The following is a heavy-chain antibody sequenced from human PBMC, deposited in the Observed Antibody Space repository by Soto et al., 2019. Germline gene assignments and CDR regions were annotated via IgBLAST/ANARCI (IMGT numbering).Heavy chain of an antibody. CDR3: ARNRDDCSGGTCYFIEIDY. V-gene: IGHV3-30*05. J-gene: IGHJ4*02. CDR2: ISYDGSSE. CDR1: GFTFCSYG. Sequence: GGSLRLSCAASGFTFCSYGMHWVRQAPGKGLEWVAAISYDGSSEYYADSVKGRLTISRDNSKNTLYLQMNSLRTEDTAVYYCARNRDDCSGGTCYFIEIDYWGQGTLVTVSS. D-gene: IGHD2-15*01.